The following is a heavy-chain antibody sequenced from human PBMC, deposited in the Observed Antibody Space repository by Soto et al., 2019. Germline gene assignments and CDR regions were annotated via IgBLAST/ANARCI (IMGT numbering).Heavy chain of an antibody. CDR3: ARSSRVLVGGVMTSFDI. J-gene: IGHJ3*02. CDR2: ISGDKGNT. CDR1: GYTFTSYG. D-gene: IGHD3-16*01. Sequence: QVQLVQSGDEVKKPGASVKVSCKASGYTFTSYGITGVRQAPGQGLEWMGWISGDKGNTNYAQKLKGRVIMTTDTSTSTAYMELRSLRSDDTAVYYCARSSRVLVGGVMTSFDIWGQATMVTVSS. V-gene: IGHV1-18*01.